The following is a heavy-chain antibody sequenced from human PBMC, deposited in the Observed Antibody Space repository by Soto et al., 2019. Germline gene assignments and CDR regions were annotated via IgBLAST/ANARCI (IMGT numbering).Heavy chain of an antibody. CDR1: GGSITDYS. CDR3: ARDQGVVVTADNWFDP. J-gene: IGHJ5*02. D-gene: IGHD2-21*02. Sequence: PWETLSLTCTVSGGSITDYSWVWIRQPAGKGLEWIGRIFSSGSTNYNPSLKGRITMSLDTSKNQFSLKLNSATATDTAVYFCARDQGVVVTADNWFDPWGQGILVTAPQ. CDR2: IFSSGST. V-gene: IGHV4-4*07.